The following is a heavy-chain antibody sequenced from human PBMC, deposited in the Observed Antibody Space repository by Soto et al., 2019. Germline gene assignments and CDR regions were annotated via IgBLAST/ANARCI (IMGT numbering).Heavy chain of an antibody. Sequence: EVQLVESGGGLVKPGGSLRLSCAASELTFSSYSMNWVRQAPGKGLEWVSSISNSGSYIYYADSVRGRFIISRDNAKNTLYLQMDSLRAEDTAMYYCARGDCSGGRCYYIVYFHMDVWGKGTTVTVSS. CDR2: ISNSGSYI. J-gene: IGHJ6*03. CDR1: ELTFSSYS. V-gene: IGHV3-21*06. CDR3: ARGDCSGGRCYYIVYFHMDV. D-gene: IGHD2-15*01.